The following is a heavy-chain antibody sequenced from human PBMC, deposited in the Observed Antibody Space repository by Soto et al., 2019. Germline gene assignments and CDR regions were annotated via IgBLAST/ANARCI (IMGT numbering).Heavy chain of an antibody. V-gene: IGHV1-69*13. CDR3: ARDPTRGSYNWFDP. CDR1: GGTFSSYS. D-gene: IGHD3-10*01. J-gene: IGHJ5*02. Sequence: GASVKVSCKASGGTFSSYSISWVRHAPGQGLEWMGGIIPIFGTANYAQKFQGRVTITADESTSTAYMELSSLRSEDTAVYYCARDPTRGSYNWFDPWGQGTLVTVSS. CDR2: IIPIFGTA.